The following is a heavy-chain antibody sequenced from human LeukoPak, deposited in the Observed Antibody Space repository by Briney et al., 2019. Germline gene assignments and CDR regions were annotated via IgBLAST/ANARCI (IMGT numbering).Heavy chain of an antibody. D-gene: IGHD3-3*01. Sequence: GGSLRLSCAASGFTFNKYAMPWVRQAPGKGLGNVSAISSNGGSTYYANSVKGRFTISRDNSKNTLYLQMGSLRAEDMAVYYCATTTIFGVVDAFDIWGQGTMVTVSS. CDR2: ISSNGGST. V-gene: IGHV3-64*01. J-gene: IGHJ3*02. CDR1: GFTFNKYA. CDR3: ATTTIFGVVDAFDI.